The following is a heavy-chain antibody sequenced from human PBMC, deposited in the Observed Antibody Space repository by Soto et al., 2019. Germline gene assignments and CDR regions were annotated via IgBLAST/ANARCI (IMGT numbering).Heavy chain of an antibody. CDR1: GLGLSVAP. CDR2: IVVGSGNT. D-gene: IGHD3-16*01. Sequence: VNRDWKGAGLGLSVAPGEWGQHDQRQGLEWIGWIVVGSGNTNYAQKLQERLTITRDMSTSTAYMELSSLRPEDTAVYFCAAELRLRSPLAPWGQRTLVPVSS. CDR3: AAELRLRSPLAP. J-gene: IGHJ1*01. V-gene: IGHV1-58*01.